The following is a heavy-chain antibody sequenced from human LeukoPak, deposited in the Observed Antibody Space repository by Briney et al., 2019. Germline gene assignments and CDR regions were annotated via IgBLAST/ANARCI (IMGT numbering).Heavy chain of an antibody. Sequence: GGSLRLSCAPSGFTFSNYGMYWVRQAPGKGLEWVAFIRYDGTNKYHADSVKGRFTISRDNAKNSLYLQMNSLRAEDTALYYCAKDIAVAGMTFWYFDLWGRGTLVTVSS. V-gene: IGHV3-30*02. D-gene: IGHD6-19*01. CDR2: IRYDGTNK. CDR1: GFTFSNYG. J-gene: IGHJ2*01. CDR3: AKDIAVAGMTFWYFDL.